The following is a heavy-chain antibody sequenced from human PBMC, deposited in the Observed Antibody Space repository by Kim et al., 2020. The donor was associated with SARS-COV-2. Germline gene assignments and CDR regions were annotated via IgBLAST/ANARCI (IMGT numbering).Heavy chain of an antibody. V-gene: IGHV3-11*01. CDR1: GFLFSNYY. CDR3: ARPRGISVHYCLDQ. Sequence: GGSLRLSCTASGFLFSNYYMTWIRQAPGKGLEWVSDITTTSSNMCYADSVQGRFTISRDNYNDTLYLHVNSLRPEDTAVYYCARPRGISVHYCLDQWGQGTPVTVSS. D-gene: IGHD3-3*02. J-gene: IGHJ4*02. CDR2: ITTTSSNM.